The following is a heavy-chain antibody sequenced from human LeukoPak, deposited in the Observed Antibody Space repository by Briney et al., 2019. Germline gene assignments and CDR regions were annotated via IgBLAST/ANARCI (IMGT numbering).Heavy chain of an antibody. V-gene: IGHV1-18*01. CDR3: ARGWGYYSDTSGYSDY. J-gene: IGHJ4*02. Sequence: GASVKVSCKASGYTFTSHGIGWVRQASGQGLEWMGWITTYNGKTNYAQNLQGRVTMTTDTSTSTAYMELWSLSSDDTAVYYFARGWGYYSDTSGYSDYWGQGTLVTVSS. D-gene: IGHD3-22*01. CDR2: ITTYNGKT. CDR1: GYTFTSHG.